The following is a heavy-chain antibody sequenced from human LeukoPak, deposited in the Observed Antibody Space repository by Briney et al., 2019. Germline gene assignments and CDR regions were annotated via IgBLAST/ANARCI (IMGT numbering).Heavy chain of an antibody. D-gene: IGHD6-19*01. CDR1: GFTFSSYG. V-gene: IGHV3-30*18. J-gene: IGHJ4*02. CDR3: AKSVAVAVADY. Sequence: HPGRPLRLSCAASGFTFSSYGMHWVRQAPGKGLEWVAVISYDGSNKYYADSVKGRFTISRDNSKNTLYLQMNSLRAEDTAVYYCAKSVAVAVADYWGQGTLVTVSS. CDR2: ISYDGSNK.